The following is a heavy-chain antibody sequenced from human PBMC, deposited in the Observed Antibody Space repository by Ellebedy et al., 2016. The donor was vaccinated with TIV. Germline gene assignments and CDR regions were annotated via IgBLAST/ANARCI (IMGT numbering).Heavy chain of an antibody. CDR1: GFTFSSYW. CDR2: INSDGSST. CDR3: AKDRLVRAPYGMDV. D-gene: IGHD3-10*01. J-gene: IGHJ6*02. Sequence: GGSLRLXXAASGFTFSSYWMHWVRQAPGKGLVWVSRINSDGSSTSYADSVKGRFTISRDNAKNTLYLQMNSLRAEDTAVYYCAKDRLVRAPYGMDVWGQGTTVTVSS. V-gene: IGHV3-74*01.